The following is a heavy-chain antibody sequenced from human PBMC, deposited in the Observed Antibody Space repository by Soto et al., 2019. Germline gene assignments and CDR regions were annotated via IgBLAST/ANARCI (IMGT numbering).Heavy chain of an antibody. V-gene: IGHV3-53*01. D-gene: IGHD6-13*01. CDR2: IYICVSK. J-gene: IGHJ4*02. CDR1: GFTVSSNY. Sequence: PWGSLRLSCAASGFTVSSNYMSWVRQAPGKGLEWVSVIYICVSKYYADSVKGRFTISRNNSKNTLYLQMNSLRAEDTAVYYCARSSNSISPAGTGFEYWGEGNMVTVSS. CDR3: ARSSNSISPAGTGFEY.